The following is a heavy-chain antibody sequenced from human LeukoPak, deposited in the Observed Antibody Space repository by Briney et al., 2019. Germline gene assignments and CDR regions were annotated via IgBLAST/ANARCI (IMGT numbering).Heavy chain of an antibody. D-gene: IGHD2-2*01. J-gene: IGHJ5*02. Sequence: SVKVSCKASGYSFVSHGISWVRQAPGQGLEWMGGIIPIFGTANYAQKFQGRVTITTDESTSTAYMELSSLRSEDTAVYYCARDLGPAAPFGWFDPWGQGTLVTVSS. CDR3: ARDLGPAAPFGWFDP. CDR1: GYSFVSHG. CDR2: IIPIFGTA. V-gene: IGHV1-69*05.